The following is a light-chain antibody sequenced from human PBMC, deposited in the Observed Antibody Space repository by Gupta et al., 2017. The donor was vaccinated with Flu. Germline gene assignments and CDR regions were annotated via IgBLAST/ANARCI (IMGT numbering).Light chain of an antibody. CDR2: SAS. Sequence: ESVSTQSPGTLSLPPGERATLSCRTSQFVTSDYFAWYQHKPGLTTRLLIYSASIRATGGPDRFSGGGSGTDFTLTISRLEPEDSAVYYCQQYWTFGPGTKVEIK. V-gene: IGKV3-20*01. CDR1: QFVTSDY. J-gene: IGKJ1*01. CDR3: QQYWT.